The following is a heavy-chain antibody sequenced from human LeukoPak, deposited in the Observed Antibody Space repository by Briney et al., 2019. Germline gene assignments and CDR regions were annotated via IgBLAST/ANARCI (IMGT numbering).Heavy chain of an antibody. J-gene: IGHJ3*02. CDR1: GYTFTSYD. D-gene: IGHD3-10*01. CDR3: ARDPIVWGVGNAFYI. CDR2: MNPNSGNT. Sequence: ASVTVSCKASGYTFTSYDINWVRQATGQGLEWMGWMNPNSGNTGYAQKFQGRVTMTRNTSISTAYMELSRLRSEDTAVYYCARDPIVWGVGNAFYIWGQGTMVTVSS. V-gene: IGHV1-8*01.